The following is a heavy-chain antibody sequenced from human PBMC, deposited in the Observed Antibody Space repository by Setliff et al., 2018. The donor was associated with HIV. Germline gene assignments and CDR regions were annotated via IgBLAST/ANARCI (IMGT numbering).Heavy chain of an antibody. J-gene: IGHJ4*02. Sequence: PSETLSLTCTVSGDSVSSASYYWSWIRQPPGKGLEWIGYIYYSGTTKYNPSLKSRVTISIDTSKNQFSLNLRSVTAADTAVYYCARDPPGYGDSKDYWGQGKLVTVS. CDR3: ARDPPGYGDSKDY. CDR2: IYYSGTT. D-gene: IGHD4-17*01. CDR1: GDSVSSASYY. V-gene: IGHV4-61*01.